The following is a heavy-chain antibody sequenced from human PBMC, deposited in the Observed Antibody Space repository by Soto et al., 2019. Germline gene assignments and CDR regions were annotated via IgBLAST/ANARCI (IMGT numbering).Heavy chain of an antibody. CDR2: IYYSGST. V-gene: IGHV4-30-4*01. CDR1: GGSISSGDYY. J-gene: IGHJ4*02. CDR3: ARLVVPAADFDY. D-gene: IGHD2-2*01. Sequence: SETLSLTCTVSGGSISSGDYYWSWIRQPPGKGLEWIGYIYYSGSTYYNPSLKSRVTISVDTSKNQFSLKLSSVTAADTAVYYCARLVVPAADFDYWGQGTLVTVSS.